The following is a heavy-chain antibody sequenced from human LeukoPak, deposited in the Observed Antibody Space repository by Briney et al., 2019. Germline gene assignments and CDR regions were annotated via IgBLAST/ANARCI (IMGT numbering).Heavy chain of an antibody. CDR1: GGTFSIYA. CDR2: IIPIFGTA. J-gene: IGHJ4*02. V-gene: IGHV1-69*13. D-gene: IGHD4-17*01. CDR3: ASANDYGDGGFDY. Sequence: SVKVSCKASGGTFSIYAISWVRQAPGQGLEWMGGIIPIFGTANYAQKFQGRVTITADESTSTAYMELSSLRSEDTAVYYCASANDYGDGGFDYWGQGTLVTVSS.